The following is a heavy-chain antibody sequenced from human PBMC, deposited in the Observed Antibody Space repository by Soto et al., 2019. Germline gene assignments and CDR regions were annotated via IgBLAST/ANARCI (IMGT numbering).Heavy chain of an antibody. J-gene: IGHJ4*02. CDR2: SSGYNGDT. V-gene: IGHV1-18*01. CDR3: ARAPQTVAGAGIWY. CDR1: GYTFTSYG. Sequence: AWVPVSFQASGYTFTSYGISWVRQAAGQGLEGMGWSSGYNGDTNYAQKYQGRVTMTTDTSTSTAYMELRSLRSDDTAVYYCARAPQTVAGAGIWYWGQGTLVTVSS. D-gene: IGHD6-13*01.